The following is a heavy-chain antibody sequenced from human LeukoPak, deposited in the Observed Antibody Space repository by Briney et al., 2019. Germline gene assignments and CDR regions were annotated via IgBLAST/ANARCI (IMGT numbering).Heavy chain of an antibody. CDR2: IYYSGST. J-gene: IGHJ4*02. V-gene: IGHV4-39*07. Sequence: PSETLSLTCTVSGGSISSSSYYWGWIRQPPGKGLEWIGSIYYSGSTYYNPSLKSRVTISVDTSKNQFSLKLSSVTAADTAVYYCATPSPVGATDYWGQGTLVTVSS. CDR1: GGSISSSSYY. CDR3: ATPSPVGATDY. D-gene: IGHD1-26*01.